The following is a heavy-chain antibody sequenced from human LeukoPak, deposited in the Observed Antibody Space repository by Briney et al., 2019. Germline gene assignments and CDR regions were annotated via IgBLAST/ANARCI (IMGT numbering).Heavy chain of an antibody. V-gene: IGHV4-59*08. Sequence: PSETLSLTRTVSGGSISSYYWSWIRQPPGKGLEWIGYIYYSGSTNYNPSLKSRVTISVDTSKNQFSLKLSSVTAADTAVYYCARRLSGTLDYWGQGTLVTVSS. CDR3: ARRLSGTLDY. CDR1: GGSISSYY. CDR2: IYYSGST. J-gene: IGHJ4*02. D-gene: IGHD3-3*01.